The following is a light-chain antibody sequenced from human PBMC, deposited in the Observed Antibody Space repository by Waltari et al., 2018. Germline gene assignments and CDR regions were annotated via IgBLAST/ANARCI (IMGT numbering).Light chain of an antibody. CDR3: QHYESLPVT. CDR2: HAS. V-gene: IGKV3-20*01. CDR1: QSLRIY. Sequence: EIVLTQSPGTLSLSSGERATLSCRASQSLRIYLAWYQQKPGQAPRLLIYHASTRATGIPDRFSGSGSGTDFSLTISRLEPEDFAVYYCQHYESLPVTFGQGTKVEIK. J-gene: IGKJ1*01.